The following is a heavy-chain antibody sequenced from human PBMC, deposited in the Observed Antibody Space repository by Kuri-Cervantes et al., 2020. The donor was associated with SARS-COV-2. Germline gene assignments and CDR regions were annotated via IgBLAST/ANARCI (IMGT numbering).Heavy chain of an antibody. V-gene: IGHV3-21*01. Sequence: GESLKISCAASGFTFSSYSMNWVRQATGKGLDWVSSISSSSSYISYADSMKGRFTISRDNAKNSLYLQINSLRAEDTAEYYCARGNYVMYSRWPTAPSDYWGQGTLVTVSS. J-gene: IGHJ4*02. CDR3: ARGNYVMYSRWPTAPSDY. D-gene: IGHD3-16*01. CDR1: GFTFSSYS. CDR2: ISSSSSYI.